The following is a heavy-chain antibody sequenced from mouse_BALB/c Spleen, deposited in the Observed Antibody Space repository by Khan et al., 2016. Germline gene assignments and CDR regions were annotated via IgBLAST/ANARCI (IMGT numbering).Heavy chain of an antibody. Sequence: EVQLQESGPGLVKPSQSLSLTCSVTGYSITSGYYWNWIRQFPGNKLGWMGFISYDGSNNYNPSLKTRIYITHDTHKHQFFLKLNAVTAEDTATYFCARGLPPDYWGQGTTLTVSS. CDR2: ISYDGSN. CDR3: ARGLPPDY. D-gene: IGHD2-13*01. J-gene: IGHJ2*01. CDR1: GYSITSGYY. V-gene: IGHV3-6*02.